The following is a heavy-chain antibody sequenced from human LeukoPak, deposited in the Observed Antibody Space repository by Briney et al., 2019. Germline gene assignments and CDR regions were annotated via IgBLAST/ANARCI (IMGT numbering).Heavy chain of an antibody. CDR2: INPNSGGT. Sequence: ASVKVSCKASGYTFTGYYMHWVRQAPGQGLEWMGWINPNSGGTNYAQKFQGRVTMTRDTSISTAYMELSRLRSDDTAVYYCARSPRARRIAAAGLDYWGQGTLVTVSS. J-gene: IGHJ4*02. CDR3: ARSPRARRIAAAGLDY. V-gene: IGHV1-2*02. D-gene: IGHD6-13*01. CDR1: GYTFTGYY.